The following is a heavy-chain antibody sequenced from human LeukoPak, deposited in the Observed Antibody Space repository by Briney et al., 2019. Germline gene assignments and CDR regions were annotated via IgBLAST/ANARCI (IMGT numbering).Heavy chain of an antibody. D-gene: IGHD1-26*01. CDR3: ARETARGIVGATTYGMDV. Sequence: SETLSLTCTVSGGSISSYYWSWIRQPPGKGLEWIGYIYYSGSTNYNPSLKSRVTISVDTSKNQFSLKLSSVTAADTAVYYCARETARGIVGATTYGMDVWGQGTTVTVSS. CDR2: IYYSGST. J-gene: IGHJ6*02. CDR1: GGSISSYY. V-gene: IGHV4-59*01.